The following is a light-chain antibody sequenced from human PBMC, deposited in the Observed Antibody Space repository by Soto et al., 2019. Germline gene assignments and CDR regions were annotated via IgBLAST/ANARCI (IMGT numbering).Light chain of an antibody. CDR3: QHYKTWPLS. Sequence: DIQMTQSPSSLSASVGDRVTITCQASQDISNYLNWYQQKPGKAPKLLIYDASNLETGVPSRFSGSGSGTDFTFTISSLQPEDIATYYCQHYKTWPLSFGGGTKVDIK. J-gene: IGKJ4*01. CDR1: QDISNY. V-gene: IGKV1-33*01. CDR2: DAS.